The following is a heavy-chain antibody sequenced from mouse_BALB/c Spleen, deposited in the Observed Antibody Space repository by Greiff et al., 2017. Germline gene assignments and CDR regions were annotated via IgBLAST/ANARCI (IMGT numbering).Heavy chain of an antibody. CDR1: GYAFTNYL. CDR2: INPGSGGT. V-gene: IGHV1-54*01. D-gene: IGHD3-1*01. Sequence: QVQLQQSGAELVRPGTSVKVSCKASGYAFTNYLIEWVKQRPGQGLEWIGVINPGSGGTNYNEKFKGKATLTADKSSSTAYMQLSSLTSDDSAVYFCARGLPYYAMDYWGQGTSVTVSS. CDR3: ARGLPYYAMDY. J-gene: IGHJ4*01.